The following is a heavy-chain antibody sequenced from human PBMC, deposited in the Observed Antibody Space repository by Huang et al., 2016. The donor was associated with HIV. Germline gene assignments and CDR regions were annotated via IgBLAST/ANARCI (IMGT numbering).Heavy chain of an antibody. CDR3: ARGSLEYSVSSSLDY. D-gene: IGHD4-4*01. CDR1: GGPFRSYS. J-gene: IGHJ4*02. V-gene: IGHV1-69*13. CDR2: LRRVFDSP. Sequence: QVQLLQSGAEVKKPGSSVKVSCKASGGPFRSYSIAWVRQAPGQGLEWMASLRRVFDSPNYAQKLQGRVRVTADESTSTVYMELRDLRPDDTAVYFCARGSLEYSVSSSLDYWGQGTHVTVSS.